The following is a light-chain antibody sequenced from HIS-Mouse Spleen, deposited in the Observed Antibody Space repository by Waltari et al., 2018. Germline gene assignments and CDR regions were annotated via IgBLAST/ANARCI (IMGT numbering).Light chain of an antibody. CDR1: SSDVGSYTL. J-gene: IGLJ2*01. CDR3: CSYAGSSTFVV. CDR2: VGS. Sequence: QSALTQPASVSGSPGQSITIPCTGTSSDVGSYTLVSWYQQHPGKAPKLMIYVGSKRPSGVSNRFSGSKSGNTASLTISGLQAEDEADYYCCSYAGSSTFVVFGGGTKLTVL. V-gene: IGLV2-23*01.